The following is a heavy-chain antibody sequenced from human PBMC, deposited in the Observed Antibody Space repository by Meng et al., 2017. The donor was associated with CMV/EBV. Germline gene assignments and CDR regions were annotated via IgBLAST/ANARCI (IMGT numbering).Heavy chain of an antibody. D-gene: IGHD1-26*01. V-gene: IGHV1-69*01. CDR2: IIPIFGTA. CDR3: ARCRTELVLPDY. CDR1: GGNFSSYA. J-gene: IGHJ4*02. Sequence: CKASGGNFSSYAISWVRQAAGQGLEWMGGIIPIFGTANYAQKCQGRVTITADESTSTAYMELSSLRSEDTAVYYCARCRTELVLPDYWGQGTLVTVSS.